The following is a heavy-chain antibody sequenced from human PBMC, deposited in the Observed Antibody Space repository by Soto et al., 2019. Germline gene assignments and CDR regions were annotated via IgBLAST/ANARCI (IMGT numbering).Heavy chain of an antibody. CDR1: GGSLSGYY. Sequence: SETLSLTCSLYGGSLSGYYWSWIRQPPGKGLEWIGEISPSGTTNYSPSLKSRVSISVDTSKNQFSLNLTSLTAADTAVYYCARAPKVSGSAQTRPDFWGQGSLVTVSS. V-gene: IGHV4-34*01. CDR3: ARAPKVSGSAQTRPDF. CDR2: ISPSGTT. D-gene: IGHD6-6*01. J-gene: IGHJ4*02.